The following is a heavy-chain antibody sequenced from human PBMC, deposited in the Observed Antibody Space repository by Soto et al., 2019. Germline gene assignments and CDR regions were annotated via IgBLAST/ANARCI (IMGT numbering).Heavy chain of an antibody. D-gene: IGHD6-13*01. CDR1: GGTFSSYA. Sequence: QVQLVQSGAEVKKPGSSVKVSCKASGGTFSSYAISWVRQAPGQGLEWMGGIIPIFGTANYAQKFQGRVTITADESTSTAYMELSSLRSEDTAVYYYARVYSSSWYRYYYGMDVWGQGTTVTVSS. V-gene: IGHV1-69*01. CDR2: IIPIFGTA. J-gene: IGHJ6*02. CDR3: ARVYSSSWYRYYYGMDV.